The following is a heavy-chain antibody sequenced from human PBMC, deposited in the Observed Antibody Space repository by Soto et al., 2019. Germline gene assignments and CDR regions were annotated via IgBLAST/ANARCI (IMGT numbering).Heavy chain of an antibody. D-gene: IGHD3-22*01. CDR2: INHSGGST. Sequence: XSVKFSCKASVYTFTGYYIHWVRQAPGQGLEWMGIINHSGGSTSYAQKFQGRVTMTRDTSTSTVYMELSSLRSEDTAAYYCARDFVYYDSSGYLGPLYYYYYYGMDVWGQGTTVTVSS. CDR3: ARDFVYYDSSGYLGPLYYYYYYGMDV. J-gene: IGHJ6*02. CDR1: VYTFTGYY. V-gene: IGHV1-46*01.